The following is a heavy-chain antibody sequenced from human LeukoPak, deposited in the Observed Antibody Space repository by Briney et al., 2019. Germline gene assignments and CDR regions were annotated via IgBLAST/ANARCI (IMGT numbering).Heavy chain of an antibody. CDR1: GFTFSSYW. Sequence: GGSLRLSCAASGFTFSSYWMHWVRQAPGKGLVWVSRINSDGSSTSYADSVKGRFTISRDNAKNTLYLQMNSLRAEDTAVYYCARVLSGRGSLYSYYYYMDVWGKGTTVTISS. V-gene: IGHV3-74*01. J-gene: IGHJ6*03. CDR2: INSDGSST. CDR3: ARVLSGRGSLYSYYYYMDV. D-gene: IGHD3-10*01.